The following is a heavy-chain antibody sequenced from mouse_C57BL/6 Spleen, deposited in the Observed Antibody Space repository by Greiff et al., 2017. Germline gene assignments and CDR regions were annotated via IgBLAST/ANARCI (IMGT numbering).Heavy chain of an antibody. V-gene: IGHV1-59*01. Sequence: QVQLQQPGAELVRPGTSVKLSCKASGYTFTSYWMHWVKQRPGQGLEWIGVIDPSDSYTNYNQKFKGKATLTVDTSSSTAYMQLSSLTSEDSAVYYCAIMETGTLDYWGQGTTLTVSS. J-gene: IGHJ2*01. CDR2: IDPSDSYT. CDR1: GYTFTSYW. CDR3: AIMETGTLDY. D-gene: IGHD4-1*01.